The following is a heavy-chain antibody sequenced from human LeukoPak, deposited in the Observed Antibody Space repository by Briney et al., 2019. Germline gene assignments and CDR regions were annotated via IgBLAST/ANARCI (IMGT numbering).Heavy chain of an antibody. CDR1: GFTFNNYG. J-gene: IGHJ4*02. Sequence: GGSLRLSCAASGFTFNNYGMSWVRQAPGKGLEWVSGISDSGGKTYYADSMKGRFTISRDNSKNTLYLQMNSLRAEDTAVYYCAKHGSGRYFDYWGQGTLVTVSS. CDR2: ISDSGGKT. CDR3: AKHGSGRYFDY. D-gene: IGHD6-19*01. V-gene: IGHV3-23*01.